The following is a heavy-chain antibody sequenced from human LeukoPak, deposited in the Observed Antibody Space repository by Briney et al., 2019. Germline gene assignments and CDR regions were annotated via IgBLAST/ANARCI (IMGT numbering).Heavy chain of an antibody. Sequence: GESLKISCKGSGYSFTSYWIGWVRQMPGKGLEWMGIIYPGDSDTRYSPSFQGQVTISADKSISTAYLQWSSLKASDTAMYYCARRVAYYDSSGYYDAFDIWGQGTMDTVSS. CDR3: ARRVAYYDSSGYYDAFDI. D-gene: IGHD3-22*01. CDR2: IYPGDSDT. CDR1: GYSFTSYW. V-gene: IGHV5-51*01. J-gene: IGHJ3*02.